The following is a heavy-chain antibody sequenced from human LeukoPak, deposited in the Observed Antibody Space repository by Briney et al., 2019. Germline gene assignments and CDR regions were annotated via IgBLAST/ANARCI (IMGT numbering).Heavy chain of an antibody. CDR1: GFTVSSNY. Sequence: GGSLRLSCAASGFTVSSNYMSWVRQAPGKGLEWVSVIYSGGSTYYADSVKGRFTISRDNSKNTLYLQMNSLRAEDTAVYYRARGRVLGGSSLDYWGQGTLVTVSS. D-gene: IGHD6-13*01. CDR3: ARGRVLGGSSLDY. V-gene: IGHV3-53*01. J-gene: IGHJ4*02. CDR2: IYSGGST.